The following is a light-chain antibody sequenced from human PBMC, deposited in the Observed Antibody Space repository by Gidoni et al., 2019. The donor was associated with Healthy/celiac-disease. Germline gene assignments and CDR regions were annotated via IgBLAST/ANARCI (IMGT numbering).Light chain of an antibody. CDR3: QQSYSTLWT. Sequence: DIQMTQSPSSLSASVGDRVTITCRASQSISSYLNCYQQKPGKDPKLLIYAASSLQSGVPSRFSGSGSGTDFTLTISSLQPEDFATYYCQQSYSTLWTFGQGTKVEIK. CDR1: QSISSY. CDR2: AAS. J-gene: IGKJ1*01. V-gene: IGKV1-39*01.